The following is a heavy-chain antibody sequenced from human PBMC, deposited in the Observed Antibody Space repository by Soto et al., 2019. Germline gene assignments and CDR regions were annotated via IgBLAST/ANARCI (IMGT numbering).Heavy chain of an antibody. J-gene: IGHJ4*02. Sequence: GGSVGLSCALSAVSLSTTWISWVRQAPWKGLEWVGHIKSEIDCETTDYAAPVKGRLTISRDDSKNTLYLQMDSLKTEETAVYYCSQFCEGYRGQGPLVTVST. CDR1: AVSLSTTW. CDR2: IKSEIDCETT. V-gene: IGHV3-15*01. CDR3: SQFCEGY.